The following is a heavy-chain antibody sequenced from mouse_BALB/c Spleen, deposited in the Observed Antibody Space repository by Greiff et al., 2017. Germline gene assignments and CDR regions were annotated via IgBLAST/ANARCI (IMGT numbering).Heavy chain of an antibody. CDR2: IRNKANGYTT. Sequence: EVMLVESGGGLVQPGGSLRLSCATSGFTFTDYYMSWVRQPPGKALEWLGFIRNKANGYTTEYSASVKGRFTISRDNSQSILYLQMNTLRAEDSATYYCARDGGSWYFDVWGAGTTVTVSS. V-gene: IGHV7-3*02. CDR1: GFTFTDYY. CDR3: ARDGGSWYFDV. J-gene: IGHJ1*01.